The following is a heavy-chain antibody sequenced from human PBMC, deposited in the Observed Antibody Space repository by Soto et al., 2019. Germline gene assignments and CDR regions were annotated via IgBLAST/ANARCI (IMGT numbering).Heavy chain of an antibody. CDR2: IYPSDSDT. V-gene: IGHV5-51*01. J-gene: IGHJ4*02. CDR3: ATQSAVDGTVFDY. D-gene: IGHD6-19*01. Sequence: LGESLKISCKGSGYSFTTYWIGWVRQMPGKGLEWMGIIYPSDSDTRYSPSFQGQVTISADKSISTAYLQWSSLKASDTAMYYCATQSAVDGTVFDYWGQGTLVTVSS. CDR1: GYSFTTYW.